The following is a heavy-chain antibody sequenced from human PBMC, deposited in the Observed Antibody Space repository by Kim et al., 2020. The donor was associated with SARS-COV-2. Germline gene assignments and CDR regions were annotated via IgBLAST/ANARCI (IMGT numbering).Heavy chain of an antibody. J-gene: IGHJ4*02. V-gene: IGHV4-4*02. CDR1: GGSISSSNW. D-gene: IGHD3-10*01. CDR2: IYHSGST. CDR3: ASYGTYYYGSGSWGRDY. Sequence: SETLSLTCAVSGGSISSSNWWSWVRQPPGKGLEWIGEIYHSGSTNYNPSLKSRVTISVDKSKNQFSLKLSSVTAADTAVYYCASYGTYYYGSGSWGRDYWGQGTLVTVSS.